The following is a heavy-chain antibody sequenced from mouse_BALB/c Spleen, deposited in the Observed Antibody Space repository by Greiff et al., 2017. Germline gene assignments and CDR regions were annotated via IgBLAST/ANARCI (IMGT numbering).Heavy chain of an antibody. CDR1: GFNIKDTY. D-gene: IGHD2-2*01. CDR2: IDPANGNT. J-gene: IGHJ4*01. V-gene: IGHV14-3*02. Sequence: EVQLQQSGAELVKPGASVKLSCTASGFNIKDTYMHWVKQRPEQGLEWIGRIDPANGNTKYDPKFQGKATITADTSSNTAYLQLSSLTSEDTAVYYCARERGYDGTFYYAMDYWGQGTSVTVSS. CDR3: ARERGYDGTFYYAMDY.